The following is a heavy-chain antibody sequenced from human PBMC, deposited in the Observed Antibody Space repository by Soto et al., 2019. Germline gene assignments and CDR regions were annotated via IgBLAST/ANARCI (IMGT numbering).Heavy chain of an antibody. Sequence: EVQLLESGGGLVQPGGSLTLSCAASGFTFNNYAMNWVRQAPGKGLEWVSAISGSGDKTYYADSVKGRFTISRDISKNVVYLQMNTLRADDTAVYYCAKVGERFRYYFDSWGQGTLVTVSS. D-gene: IGHD2-21*01. J-gene: IGHJ4*02. CDR1: GFTFNNYA. CDR2: ISGSGDKT. V-gene: IGHV3-23*01. CDR3: AKVGERFRYYFDS.